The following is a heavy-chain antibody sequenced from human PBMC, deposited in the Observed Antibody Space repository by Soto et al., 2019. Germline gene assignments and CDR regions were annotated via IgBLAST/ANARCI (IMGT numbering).Heavy chain of an antibody. Sequence: EVQLVESGGGLVKPGGSLRLSCAASSFTVSNAWMNWLRQAPGKGLEWVGRIKSKADGGTTDYAAPVRGRFTISRDDSKNTLYLQMDNLKTEDTALYYCTTAKSSAYDHWGQGTLVTVSS. J-gene: IGHJ4*02. CDR3: TTAKSSAYDH. CDR2: IKSKADGGTT. D-gene: IGHD6-19*01. CDR1: SFTVSNAW. V-gene: IGHV3-15*07.